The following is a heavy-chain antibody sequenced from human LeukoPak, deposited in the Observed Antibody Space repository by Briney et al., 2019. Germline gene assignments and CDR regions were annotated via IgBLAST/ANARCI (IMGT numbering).Heavy chain of an antibody. CDR1: GFTFNNYA. Sequence: GSLRLSCAASGFTFNNYAMNWVRQAPGKGLEWVSGISASGGSTYYADSVKGRFTISRDNSKNTLFLQMKSLGVEDTAIYYCAKDQLLMGIDPWGQGTLVTVSS. V-gene: IGHV3-23*01. D-gene: IGHD5-24*01. CDR2: ISASGGST. CDR3: AKDQLLMGIDP. J-gene: IGHJ5*02.